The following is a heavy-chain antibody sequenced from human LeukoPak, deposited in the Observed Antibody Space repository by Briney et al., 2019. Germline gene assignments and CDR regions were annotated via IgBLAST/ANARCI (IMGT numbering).Heavy chain of an antibody. CDR1: GYSFTSYW. J-gene: IGHJ4*02. D-gene: IGHD6-13*01. V-gene: IGHV5-51*01. CDR3: ASCIAAAGSCLDY. Sequence: GESLKISCKGSGYSFTSYWIGWVRQMPGKGLEWMGIIYPGDSDTRYSPSFQGQVTISADKSISTAYLQWSRLKASDTAMFYCASCIAAAGSCLDYWGQGTLVTVSS. CDR2: IYPGDSDT.